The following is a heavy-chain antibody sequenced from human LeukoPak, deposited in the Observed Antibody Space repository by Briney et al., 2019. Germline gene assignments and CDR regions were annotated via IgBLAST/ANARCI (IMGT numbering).Heavy chain of an antibody. CDR3: ARRSYYYGSGSYYKRGPFDY. Sequence: SETLSLTCTVSGGSISTSNYYWGWIRQPPGKGLEWIGEINHSGSTNYNPSLKSRVTISVDTSKNQFSLKLSSVTAADTAVYYCARRSYYYGSGSYYKRGPFDYWGQGTLVTVSS. CDR1: GGSISTSNYY. V-gene: IGHV4-39*07. J-gene: IGHJ4*02. CDR2: INHSGST. D-gene: IGHD3-10*01.